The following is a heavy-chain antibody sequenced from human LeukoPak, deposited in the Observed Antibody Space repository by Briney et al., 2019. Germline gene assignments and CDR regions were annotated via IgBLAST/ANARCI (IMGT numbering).Heavy chain of an antibody. J-gene: IGHJ4*02. D-gene: IGHD1-26*01. CDR2: FDPEDGET. CDR1: GYTLTELS. Sequence: ASVKVSCKVSGYTLTELSMHWVRQAPGKGLEWMGGFDPEDGETIYAPKFRARVTMTQDTYEDTAYMELSSLRSEDTAVYYCATDGIPGATTTLDYWGQGTLVTVSS. V-gene: IGHV1-24*01. CDR3: ATDGIPGATTTLDY.